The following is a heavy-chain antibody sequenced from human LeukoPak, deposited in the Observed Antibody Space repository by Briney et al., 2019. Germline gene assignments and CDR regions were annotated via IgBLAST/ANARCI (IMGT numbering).Heavy chain of an antibody. V-gene: IGHV3-53*01. J-gene: IGHJ4*02. Sequence: PGGSLRLSCAASGFTVSSNYISWVRQVPGKGLEWVSVIYSGGRTYYADSVEGRFTISRDDAKNSVYLQMNSLRVDDTAVYYCARGPNFGSRVDYFDYWGQGTPVTVSS. D-gene: IGHD5-12*01. CDR2: IYSGGRT. CDR1: GFTVSSNY. CDR3: ARGPNFGSRVDYFDY.